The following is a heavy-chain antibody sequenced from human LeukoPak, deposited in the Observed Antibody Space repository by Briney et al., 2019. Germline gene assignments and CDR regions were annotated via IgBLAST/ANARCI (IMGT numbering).Heavy chain of an antibody. V-gene: IGHV1-46*03. CDR1: GYTFTSYY. Sequence: ASVKVSCKASGYTFTSYYMHWVRQAPGQGLEWMGIINPSGGSTSYAQKFQGRVTMTRDTSTSTVYMEVSSLRSEDTAVYYCARMGGGGDSNDAFDIWGQGTMVTVSS. D-gene: IGHD2-21*01. CDR2: INPSGGST. CDR3: ARMGGGGDSNDAFDI. J-gene: IGHJ3*02.